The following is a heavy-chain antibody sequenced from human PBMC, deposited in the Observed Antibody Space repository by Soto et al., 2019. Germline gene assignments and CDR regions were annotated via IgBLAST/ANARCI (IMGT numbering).Heavy chain of an antibody. CDR1: GFSFSSSW. CDR3: ARGAYYDRRFDS. V-gene: IGHV3-7*03. D-gene: IGHD3-22*01. Sequence: GGSLRLSCAASGFSFSSSWMNWVRQAPGKGLEWVADIKEYGSEKYYVDSLKGRFTISRDNAKNSLYLQMNSLRAEDTAVYYCARGAYYDRRFDSWGQGTLLTGSS. CDR2: IKEYGSEK. J-gene: IGHJ4*02.